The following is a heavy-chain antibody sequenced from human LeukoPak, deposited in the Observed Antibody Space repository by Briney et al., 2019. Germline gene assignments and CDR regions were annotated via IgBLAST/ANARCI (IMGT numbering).Heavy chain of an antibody. Sequence: PGGSLRLSCAASGFTFSSYSMNWVRQAPGKGLEWVSSISSSSSYIYYADSVKGRFTISRDNAKNSLYLQMNSLRAEDTAVYYCAGVRTPGGQKYFQHWGQGTLVTVSS. CDR2: ISSSSSYI. J-gene: IGHJ1*01. D-gene: IGHD2-15*01. CDR1: GFTFSSYS. CDR3: AGVRTPGGQKYFQH. V-gene: IGHV3-21*01.